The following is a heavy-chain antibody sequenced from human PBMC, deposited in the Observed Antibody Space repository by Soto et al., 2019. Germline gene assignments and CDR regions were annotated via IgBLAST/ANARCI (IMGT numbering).Heavy chain of an antibody. J-gene: IGHJ4*02. CDR1: GGSVTLYS. CDR3: ARPSEYSPGCDY. D-gene: IGHD4-4*01. V-gene: IGHV5-51*01. Sequence: GASLKLSVNVSGGSVTLYSCGLVPRLNGKGLEWMGIIYPCDSDTRDSPSFQGQVTISADKSISTAYLQWSSLKASDTAMYYCARPSEYSPGCDYCGQGLLVTDSS. CDR2: IYPCDSDT.